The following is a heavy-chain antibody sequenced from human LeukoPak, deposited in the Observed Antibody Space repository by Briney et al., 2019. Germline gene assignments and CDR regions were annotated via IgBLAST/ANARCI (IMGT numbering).Heavy chain of an antibody. CDR2: IIPILGIA. J-gene: IGHJ4*02. V-gene: IGHV1-69*04. CDR3: ARSYSSSLYYFDY. D-gene: IGHD6-6*01. Sequence: GASVKVSCKASGGTFSSYAISWVRQAPGQGLEWMGRIIPILGIANYAQKFQGRVTITADKSTSTAYMELSSLRSEDTAVYYCARSYSSSLYYFDYWAREPWSPSPQ. CDR1: GGTFSSYA.